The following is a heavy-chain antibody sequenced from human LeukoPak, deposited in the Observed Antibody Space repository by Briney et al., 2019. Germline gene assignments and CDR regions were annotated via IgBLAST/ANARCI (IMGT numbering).Heavy chain of an antibody. D-gene: IGHD1-26*01. J-gene: IGHJ4*02. Sequence: PGGSLRLSCAASGFTFTNYAMTWVRQAPGKGLEWVSAISDSGSKTHYADSVKVRFTISRDNSKNTVYLQMNNLRAEDTALYYCAKDWSCDYWGQGTLVTVSS. V-gene: IGHV3-23*01. CDR2: ISDSGSKT. CDR3: AKDWSCDY. CDR1: GFTFTNYA.